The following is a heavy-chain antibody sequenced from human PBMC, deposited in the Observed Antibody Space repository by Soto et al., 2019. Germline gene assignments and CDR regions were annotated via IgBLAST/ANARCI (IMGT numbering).Heavy chain of an antibody. CDR1: GGFVRDGSYY. J-gene: IGHJ5*02. CDR3: AGYNWNYYFDP. V-gene: IGHV4-61*01. Sequence: SLTCTVSGGFVRDGSYYWAWLRQPPGKGLEWIGHIYHSGSTIYNPSLKSRVTISIDTSKSQFSLNLNSMTAADTAVYYCAGYNWNYYFDPWGQGTPVTVSS. CDR2: IYHSGST. D-gene: IGHD1-7*01.